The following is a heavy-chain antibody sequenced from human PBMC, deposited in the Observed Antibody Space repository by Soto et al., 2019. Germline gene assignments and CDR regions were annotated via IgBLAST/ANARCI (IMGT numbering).Heavy chain of an antibody. D-gene: IGHD6-13*01. J-gene: IGHJ4*02. CDR1: GGTFSSYA. CDR2: IIPIFGTA. CDR3: ARSAPSGIAAAGTGAAYDY. V-gene: IGHV1-69*13. Sequence: GASVKVSCKASGGTFSSYAISWVRQAPGQGLEWMGGIIPIFGTANYAQKFQGRVTITADESTSTAYMELSSLRSEDTAVYYCARSAPSGIAAAGTGAAYDYWGQGTLVTVSS.